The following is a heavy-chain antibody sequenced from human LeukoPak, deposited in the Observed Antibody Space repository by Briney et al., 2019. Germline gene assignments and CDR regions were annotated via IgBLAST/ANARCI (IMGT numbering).Heavy chain of an antibody. J-gene: IGHJ6*03. CDR3: ARERNDCYGSSGYVGDSYMDV. CDR1: GYTFTSYA. D-gene: IGHD3-22*01. CDR2: INTNPGNP. Sequence: ASVKVSCKASGYTFTSYAMNWVRQAPGQGLEWMGWINTNPGNPTYAQGFTGRFVFSLDTSVSTAYLQISSLKADDTAVYYCARERNDCYGSSGYVGDSYMDVWGKGTTVTVSS. V-gene: IGHV7-4-1*02.